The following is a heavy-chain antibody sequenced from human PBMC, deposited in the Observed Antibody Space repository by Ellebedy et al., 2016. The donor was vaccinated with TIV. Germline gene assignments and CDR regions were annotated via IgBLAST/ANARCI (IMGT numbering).Heavy chain of an antibody. J-gene: IGHJ1*01. CDR3: ARRGIAAADFQH. D-gene: IGHD6-13*01. Sequence: ESLKISXAASGFTFSNAWMSWIRQPPGKGLEWIGEINHSGSTNYNPSLKSRVTISVDTSKNQFSLKLSSVTAADTAVYYCARRGIAAADFQHWGQGTLVTVSS. CDR1: GFTFSNAW. V-gene: IGHV4-34*01. CDR2: INHSGST.